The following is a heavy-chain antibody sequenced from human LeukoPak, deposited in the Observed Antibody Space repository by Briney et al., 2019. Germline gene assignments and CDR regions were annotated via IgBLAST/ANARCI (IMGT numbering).Heavy chain of an antibody. CDR1: GYTFTNYG. CDR3: ARDLAYNYGDPHYFDY. J-gene: IGHJ4*02. Sequence: GASVKVSCKASGYTFTNYGISWVRQAPGQGLEWMGWISGYNDNTNYALKFQGRVTMTTDTSTSTAYMELRSLRSDDTAVYYCARDLAYNYGDPHYFDYWGQGTLVTVSS. V-gene: IGHV1-18*01. D-gene: IGHD5-24*01. CDR2: ISGYNDNT.